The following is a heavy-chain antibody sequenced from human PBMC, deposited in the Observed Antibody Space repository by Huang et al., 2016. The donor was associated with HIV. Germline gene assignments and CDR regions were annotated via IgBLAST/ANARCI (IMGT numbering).Heavy chain of an antibody. Sequence: QVQLLQSGAEVKKPGASVKVPCKAIGYTFTRYALHWVRQAPGQRLEWMGWINTYTGTTEYSQKFQDRVTMTRDTSATTADMEMTSLRSEDTAVYYCARERGLLWFGELLSWGQGTLVTVSS. CDR3: ARERGLLWFGELLS. D-gene: IGHD3-10*01. J-gene: IGHJ4*02. V-gene: IGHV1-3*04. CDR1: GYTFTRYA. CDR2: INTYTGTT.